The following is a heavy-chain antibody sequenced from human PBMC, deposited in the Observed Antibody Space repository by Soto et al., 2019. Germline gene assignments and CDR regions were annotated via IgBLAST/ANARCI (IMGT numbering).Heavy chain of an antibody. CDR1: GFSFSNYG. J-gene: IGHJ2*01. CDR3: ARDGSYCTSTSCSTRRAVYWYFDL. Sequence: QVQLEESGGGVVQPGRSLRLSCVASGFSFSNYGMHWVRQAPGKGLEWVAIIWFDGSNRYYAEPVKGRFTIASDNFKNTLYLQMDSLRAEDTAVYYCARDGSYCTSTSCSTRRAVYWYFDLWGRGTRVTVSS. V-gene: IGHV3-33*01. CDR2: IWFDGSNR. D-gene: IGHD2-2*02.